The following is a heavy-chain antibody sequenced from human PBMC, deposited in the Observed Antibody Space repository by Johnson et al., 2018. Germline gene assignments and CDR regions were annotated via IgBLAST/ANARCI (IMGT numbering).Heavy chain of an antibody. V-gene: IGHV1-69*09. J-gene: IGHJ3*01. CDR2: IIPIIAIA. Sequence: QLVESGAEVKKPGSSVKVSCKASGGSFSSYAISWVRQAPGQGLEWMGRIIPIIAIANYAQKFQVRVTITADKATRTAYMELSSLRFEDTAVYYFAGEPHRDYFDAFDLWGQGTMVTVSS. D-gene: IGHD4-17*01. CDR1: GGSFSSYA. CDR3: AGEPHRDYFDAFDL.